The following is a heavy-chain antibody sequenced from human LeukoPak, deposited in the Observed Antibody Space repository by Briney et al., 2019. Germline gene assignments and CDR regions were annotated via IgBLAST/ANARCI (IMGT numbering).Heavy chain of an antibody. CDR3: AKGRGKDGQNLFDY. D-gene: IGHD5-24*01. J-gene: IGHJ4*02. CDR2: IRSDGTKT. CDR1: GFTFSSYG. Sequence: GGSLRLSCAASGFTFSSYGIHWVRQAPGKGLEWVTFIRSDGTKTHYADSVKGRFTISRDNSKNTLFLQIDNLRVDDTAVYYCAKGRGKDGQNLFDYWGQGTLITVSS. V-gene: IGHV3-30*02.